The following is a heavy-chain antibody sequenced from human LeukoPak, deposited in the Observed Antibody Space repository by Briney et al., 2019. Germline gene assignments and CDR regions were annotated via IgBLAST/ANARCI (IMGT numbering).Heavy chain of an antibody. CDR3: ARVPYCSSTSCYLENAFDI. D-gene: IGHD2-2*01. V-gene: IGHV4-34*01. J-gene: IGHJ3*02. Sequence: PSETLSLTCAVYGGSFSGYYWSWIRQPPGKGLEWIGGINHSGSTNYNPSLKSRVTISVDTSKNQFSLKLSSVTAADTAVYYCARVPYCSSTSCYLENAFDIWGQGTMVTVSS. CDR1: GGSFSGYY. CDR2: INHSGST.